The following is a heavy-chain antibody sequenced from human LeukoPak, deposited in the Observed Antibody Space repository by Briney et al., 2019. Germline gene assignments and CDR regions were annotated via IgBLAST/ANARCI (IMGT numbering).Heavy chain of an antibody. V-gene: IGHV1-2*06. J-gene: IGHJ4*02. Sequence: ASVMVSCKASGYTFTGYYMHWVRQAPGQGLEWMGRINPNSGGTNYAQKFQGRVTMTRDTSISTAYMELSRLRSDDTAVYYCARADDWELRDFDYWGQGTLVTVSS. D-gene: IGHD1-26*01. CDR1: GYTFTGYY. CDR2: INPNSGGT. CDR3: ARADDWELRDFDY.